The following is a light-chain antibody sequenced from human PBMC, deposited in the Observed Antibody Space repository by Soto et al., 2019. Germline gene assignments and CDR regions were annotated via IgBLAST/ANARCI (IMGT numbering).Light chain of an antibody. CDR2: QDR. CDR1: KLGDKY. J-gene: IGLJ2*01. CDR3: QAWDSGPL. V-gene: IGLV3-1*01. Sequence: SYELTQPPSVSVSPGQTASITCSGDKLGDKYAYWYQQKTGQSPVLVIYQDRKRPSGIPERFSGSNSGNTATLTISGTQAMDEADYYCQAWDSGPLFGGGTKVTVL.